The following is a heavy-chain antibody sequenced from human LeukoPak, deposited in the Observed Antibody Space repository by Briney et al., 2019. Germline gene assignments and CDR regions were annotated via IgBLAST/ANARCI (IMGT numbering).Heavy chain of an antibody. D-gene: IGHD3/OR15-3a*01. Sequence: GGSLRLSCSASGFTLSSHAMHWVRQAPGKALEYVSAISYDGGSTYYATSVKDRFTISRDNSKNTLYLQTSSLRPEDTAVFYCVRRTGNYFDYWGQGTLVTVSS. CDR3: VRRTGNYFDY. J-gene: IGHJ4*02. CDR1: GFTLSSHA. V-gene: IGHV3-64D*09. CDR2: ISYDGGST.